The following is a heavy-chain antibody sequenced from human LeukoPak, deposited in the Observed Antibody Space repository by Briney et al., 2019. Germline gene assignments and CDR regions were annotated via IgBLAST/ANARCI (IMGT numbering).Heavy chain of an antibody. V-gene: IGHV4-34*01. CDR1: GGSFSTYY. J-gene: IGHJ4*02. Sequence: PSETLSLTCAVSGGSFSTYYWSWIRQPPGKGLEWIGEINDSGKTNTHPSLKSRITISVDTSKNHFSLSVRSVTAADTAVYFCARRGSRRYAPSFLDEWGQGTPVTVSS. D-gene: IGHD1-26*01. CDR2: INDSGKT. CDR3: ARRGSRRYAPSFLDE.